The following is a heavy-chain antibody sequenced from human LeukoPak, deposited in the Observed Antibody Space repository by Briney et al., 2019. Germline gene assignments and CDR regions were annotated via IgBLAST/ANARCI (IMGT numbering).Heavy chain of an antibody. CDR1: EFTFSSYS. CDR2: ISYDGSNK. CDR3: ARDDSGYDYPY. V-gene: IGHV3-30*03. J-gene: IGHJ4*02. Sequence: GGSLRLSCAASEFTFSSYSMNWVRQAPGKGPEWVAVISYDGSNKYYADSVKGRFTISRDNSKNTLYLQMNSLRAEDTAVYYCARDDSGYDYPYWGQGTLVTVSS. D-gene: IGHD5-12*01.